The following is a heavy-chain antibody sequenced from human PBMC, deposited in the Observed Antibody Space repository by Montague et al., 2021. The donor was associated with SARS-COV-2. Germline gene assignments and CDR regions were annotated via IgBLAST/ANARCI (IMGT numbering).Heavy chain of an antibody. CDR2: TYSSGTT. D-gene: IGHD6-19*01. V-gene: IGHV4-39*01. J-gene: IGHJ4*02. CDR1: GGSISSTSFF. Sequence: SETRSLTCSVSGGSISSTSFFWAWIRQPPGKGLEWVGSTYSSGTTYYNPSLKSRVTISGDTSRNQLSVRLSSVTAADTAVYYCARSTSGWFIYWGQGTLVTVSS. CDR3: ARSTSGWFIY.